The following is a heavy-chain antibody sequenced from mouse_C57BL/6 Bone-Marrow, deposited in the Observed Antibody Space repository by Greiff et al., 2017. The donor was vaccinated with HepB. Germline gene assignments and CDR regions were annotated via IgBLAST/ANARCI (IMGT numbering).Heavy chain of an antibody. CDR3: ARSGWAWFAY. D-gene: IGHD1-1*02. CDR2: INPNNGGT. CDR1: GYTFTDYY. V-gene: IGHV1-26*01. J-gene: IGHJ3*01. Sequence: EVQLQQSGPELVKPGASVKISCKASGYTFTDYYMNWVKQSHGKSLEWIGDINPNNGGTSYNQKCKGKATLTVDKSSSTAYMELRSLTSEDSAVYYCARSGWAWFAYWGQGTLVTVSA.